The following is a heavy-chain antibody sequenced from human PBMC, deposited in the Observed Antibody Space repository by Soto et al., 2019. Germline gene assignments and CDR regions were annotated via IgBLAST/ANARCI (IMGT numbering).Heavy chain of an antibody. CDR3: ARDESVRVRYYYYGMDV. CDR1: GFTFSSYE. D-gene: IGHD3-10*02. Sequence: ESGGGLVQPGGSLRLSCAASGFTFSSYEMNWVRQAPGKGLEWVSYISSSGSTIYYADSVKGRFTISRDNAKNSLYLQMNSLRAEDTAVYYCARDESVRVRYYYYGMDVWGQGTTVTVSS. V-gene: IGHV3-48*03. J-gene: IGHJ6*02. CDR2: ISSSGSTI.